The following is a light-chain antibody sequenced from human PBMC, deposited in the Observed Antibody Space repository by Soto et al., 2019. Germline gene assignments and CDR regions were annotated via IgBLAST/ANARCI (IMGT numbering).Light chain of an antibody. CDR3: QQYNNWPPWT. CDR1: QSVSSN. V-gene: IGKV3-15*01. Sequence: EIVMTQSPATLSVSPGERATLSCRASQSVSSNLAWYQQKPGQAPRLLIYGASTRATGIPARFSGSGSVSAFTLTISSLQSEDFAVYYCQQYNNWPPWTFGQGTKVEIK. CDR2: GAS. J-gene: IGKJ1*01.